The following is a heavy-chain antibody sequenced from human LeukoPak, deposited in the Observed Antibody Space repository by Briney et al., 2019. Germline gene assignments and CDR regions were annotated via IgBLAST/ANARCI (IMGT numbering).Heavy chain of an antibody. V-gene: IGHV3-21*01. CDR1: GFTFSSYS. CDR3: ARGDTTVRGVPGPDY. D-gene: IGHD3-10*01. CDR2: ISSSSSYI. Sequence: GGSLRLSCAASGFTFSSYSMNWVRQAPGKGLEWVSSISSSSSYIYYADSVKGRFTTSRDNAKNSLYLQMNSLRAEDTAVYYCARGDTTVRGVPGPDYWGQGTLVTVSS. J-gene: IGHJ4*02.